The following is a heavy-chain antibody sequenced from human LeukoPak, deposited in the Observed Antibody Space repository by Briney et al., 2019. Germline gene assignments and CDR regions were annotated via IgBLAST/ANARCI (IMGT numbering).Heavy chain of an antibody. J-gene: IGHJ4*02. Sequence: ASVKVFCRASGGTFSSYTISWVRQAPGQGLEWMGGIIPIFGTANYAQKFQGRVTITTDESTSTAYMELSSLRSEDTAVYYCARGDSSSWYMAGDYWGQGPWSPSPQ. CDR2: IIPIFGTA. CDR3: ARGDSSSWYMAGDY. V-gene: IGHV1-69*05. D-gene: IGHD6-13*01. CDR1: GGTFSSYT.